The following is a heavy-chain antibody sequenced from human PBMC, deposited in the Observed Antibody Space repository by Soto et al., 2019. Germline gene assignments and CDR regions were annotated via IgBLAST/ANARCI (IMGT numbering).Heavy chain of an antibody. CDR3: ARVPLSHFTIQDGGMDV. J-gene: IGHJ6*02. Sequence: PSQTLSLTCAISGDSVSSNSAAWNWIRQSPSRGLEWLGRTYYRSKWYNDYAVSVKSRITINPDTSKNQFSLQLNSVTPEDTAVYYCARVPLSHFTIQDGGMDVWGQGTTVTVSS. CDR2: TYYRSKWYN. D-gene: IGHD3-3*01. V-gene: IGHV6-1*01. CDR1: GDSVSSNSAA.